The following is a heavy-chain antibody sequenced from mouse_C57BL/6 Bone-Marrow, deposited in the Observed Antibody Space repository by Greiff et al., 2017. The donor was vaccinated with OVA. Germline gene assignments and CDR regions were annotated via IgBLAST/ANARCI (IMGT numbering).Heavy chain of an antibody. Sequence: VQLQQSGPGLVQPSQSLSITCTVSGFSLTSYGVHWVRQSPGEGLEWLGVIWSGGSTDYNAAFISRLSISKDNSKSQVFFKMNSLQADDTAIYYCASYYGNYVGYFDVWGTGTTVTVSS. J-gene: IGHJ1*03. CDR3: ASYYGNYVGYFDV. V-gene: IGHV2-2*01. CDR1: GFSLTSYG. D-gene: IGHD2-1*01. CDR2: IWSGGST.